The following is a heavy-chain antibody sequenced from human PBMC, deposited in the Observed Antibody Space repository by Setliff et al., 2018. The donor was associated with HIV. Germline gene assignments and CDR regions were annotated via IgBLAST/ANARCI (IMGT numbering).Heavy chain of an antibody. CDR1: GYTFTSYD. Sequence: GASVKVSCKASGYTFTSYDINWVRQATGQGLEWMGWMNPNSGNTGYAQKFQGRVTMTRDTSTSTVYMELSSLRSEDTAVDYCARGVPVLRYFDWLSRLGYWGQGTLVTVSS. CDR3: ARGVPVLRYFDWLSRLGY. D-gene: IGHD3-9*01. V-gene: IGHV1-8*02. CDR2: MNPNSGNT. J-gene: IGHJ4*02.